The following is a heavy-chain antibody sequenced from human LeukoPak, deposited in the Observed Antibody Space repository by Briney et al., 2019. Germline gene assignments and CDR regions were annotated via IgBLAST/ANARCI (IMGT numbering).Heavy chain of an antibody. Sequence: PGGSLRLSCAASGFTVSSNYMSWVRQAPGKGLEWVSVIYSGGSTCYADSVKGRFAISRDNSKNTLYLQMNSLRAEDTAVYYCASHDSSGYSFSLYYWGQGTLVTVSS. CDR3: ASHDSSGYSFSLYY. V-gene: IGHV3-66*02. D-gene: IGHD3-22*01. J-gene: IGHJ4*02. CDR1: GFTVSSNY. CDR2: IYSGGST.